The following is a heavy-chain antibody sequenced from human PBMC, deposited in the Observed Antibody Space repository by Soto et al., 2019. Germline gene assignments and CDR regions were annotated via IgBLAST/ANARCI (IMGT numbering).Heavy chain of an antibody. Sequence: HPGGSLRLSCAASGFTFNNYWMSWVRQTPGKGLEWVANIKQDGSEKYYVDSVKGRFTISRDNAKSSLYLQMNSLRAEDTAIYYCAGGPTVTTRVRWFDPWGQGTLVTVSS. D-gene: IGHD4-17*01. J-gene: IGHJ5*02. CDR2: IKQDGSEK. V-gene: IGHV3-7*01. CDR3: AGGPTVTTRVRWFDP. CDR1: GFTFNNYW.